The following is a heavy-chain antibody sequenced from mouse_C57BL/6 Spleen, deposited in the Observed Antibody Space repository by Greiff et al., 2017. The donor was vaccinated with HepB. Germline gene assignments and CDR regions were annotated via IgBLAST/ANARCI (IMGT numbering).Heavy chain of an antibody. CDR1: GYTFTDYE. CDR2: IDPETGGT. D-gene: IGHD1-1*01. Sequence: VQLQQSGAELVRPGASVTLSCKASGYTFTDYEMHWVKQTPVDGLEWIGAIDPETGGTAYNQKFKGKAILTADKSSSTAYMELRSLTSEDSAVYYCTRLDYYGSSFFDYWGQGTTLTVSS. J-gene: IGHJ2*01. V-gene: IGHV1-15*01. CDR3: TRLDYYGSSFFDY.